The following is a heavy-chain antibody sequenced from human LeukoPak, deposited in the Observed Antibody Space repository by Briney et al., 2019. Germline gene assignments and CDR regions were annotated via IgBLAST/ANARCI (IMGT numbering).Heavy chain of an antibody. Sequence: PSGTLSLTCAISGGSLSSSNWWTWVRQPPGKGLEWVGEIYLRGNTNYNPSLESRATISVDESKTQLSLRLESVTAANTVVYYCARGTITTVTDSWGPGTLVTVSP. D-gene: IGHD4-17*01. CDR2: IYLRGNT. V-gene: IGHV4-4*02. J-gene: IGHJ4*02. CDR1: GGSLSSSNW. CDR3: ARGTITTVTDS.